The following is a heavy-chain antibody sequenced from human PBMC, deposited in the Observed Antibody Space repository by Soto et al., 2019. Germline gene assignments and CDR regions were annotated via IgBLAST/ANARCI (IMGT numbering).Heavy chain of an antibody. CDR1: GGSISGSF. CDR3: AREVTNYDVLTGYYSGAIFDP. V-gene: IGHV4-59*01. Sequence: SEILSLTCTVSGGSISGSFWSWIRQSPGKGLEFIGYIYYTGSTNSNPSLNGRASISVDTSKNQISLKLWSVTAADTAVYYCAREVTNYDVLTGYYSGAIFDPWGQGTLVTVSS. CDR2: IYYTGST. J-gene: IGHJ5*02. D-gene: IGHD3-9*01.